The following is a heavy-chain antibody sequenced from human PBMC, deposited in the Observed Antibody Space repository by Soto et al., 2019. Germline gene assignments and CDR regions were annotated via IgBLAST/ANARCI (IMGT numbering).Heavy chain of an antibody. Sequence: QVQLVQSGAEVKKPGSSVKVSCKASGGTFSSYTISWVRQAPGQGLEWMGRIIPILGIANYAQKFQGRVTITADKSTRTAYMELSSLRSEDTAVYYCASQGPYSGSYPFDSWGQGTLVTVSS. V-gene: IGHV1-69*02. D-gene: IGHD1-26*01. CDR3: ASQGPYSGSYPFDS. CDR1: GGTFSSYT. J-gene: IGHJ4*02. CDR2: IIPILGIA.